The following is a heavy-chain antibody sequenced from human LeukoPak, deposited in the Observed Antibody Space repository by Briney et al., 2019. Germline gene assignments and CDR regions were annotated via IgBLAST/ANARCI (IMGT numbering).Heavy chain of an antibody. D-gene: IGHD1-26*01. Sequence: ASVKVSCKTSGYTFTSYGIGWVRQAPGQGLEWMAWISPYNGNTNCAQKLQGRVTVTTDTSTTTAYMELRSLRSDDTAVYYCTRDRSASGSQNYWGQGTLVTVSS. CDR2: ISPYNGNT. J-gene: IGHJ4*02. CDR1: GYTFTSYG. CDR3: TRDRSASGSQNY. V-gene: IGHV1-18*01.